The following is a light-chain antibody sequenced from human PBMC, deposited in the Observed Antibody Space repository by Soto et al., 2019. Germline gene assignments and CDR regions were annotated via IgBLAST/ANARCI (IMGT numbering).Light chain of an antibody. CDR1: SSDVGSYKF. CDR2: EGS. CDR3: CSYAGSSTLV. J-gene: IGLJ2*01. Sequence: QSALTQPASVSGSPGQSITISCTGTSSDVGSYKFVSWYQQHPVKAPKLMIYEGSKRPSGVSNRFSGSKSSNTASLTISGLQAEDEADYYCCSYAGSSTLVFGGGTXXTXL. V-gene: IGLV2-23*01.